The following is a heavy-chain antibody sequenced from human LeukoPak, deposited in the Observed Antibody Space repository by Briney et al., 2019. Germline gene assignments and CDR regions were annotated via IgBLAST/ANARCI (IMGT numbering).Heavy chain of an antibody. V-gene: IGHV4-30-4*01. D-gene: IGHD2-21*02. CDR1: GGSISSGDYY. CDR2: TYYSGST. J-gene: IGHJ4*02. CDR3: ARAPRTPPYCGGDCYTGPLETDY. Sequence: SETLSLTCTVSGGSISSGDYYWSWIRQPPGKGLEWIGYTYYSGSTYYNPSLKSRVTISVDTSKNQFSLKLSSVTAADTAVYYCARAPRTPPYCGGDCYTGPLETDYWGQGTLVTVSS.